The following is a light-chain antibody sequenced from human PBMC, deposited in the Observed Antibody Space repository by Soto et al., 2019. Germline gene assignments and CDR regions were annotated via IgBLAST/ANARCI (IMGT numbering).Light chain of an antibody. J-gene: IGKJ1*01. Sequence: DIQMTQSPSTLSAFVGDRVTITCRASQSISDSLAWYQQRPGKPPSLLIYDASTLESGVPSRFSGSGSGTEFTVTISSLQPDDFATYYCQQYKSCWAFGQGTKVEVK. CDR2: DAS. CDR3: QQYKSCWA. V-gene: IGKV1-5*01. CDR1: QSISDS.